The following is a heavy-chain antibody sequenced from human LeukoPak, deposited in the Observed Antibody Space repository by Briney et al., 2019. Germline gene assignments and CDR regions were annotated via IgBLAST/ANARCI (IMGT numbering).Heavy chain of an antibody. V-gene: IGHV3-43D*04. J-gene: IGHJ6*04. CDR2: ISWDGDNT. CDR1: GFTFDDYA. D-gene: IGHD6-19*01. CDR3: AKDLDVAGTINYYYYGMDV. Sequence: GGSLRLSCAASGFTFDDYAMHWVRQAPGKGLEWVSLISWDGDNTYYADSVRGGFTISRDNSKKSLYLQMNSLRAEDTALYYCAKDLDVAGTINYYYYGMDVWGKGTTVTGSS.